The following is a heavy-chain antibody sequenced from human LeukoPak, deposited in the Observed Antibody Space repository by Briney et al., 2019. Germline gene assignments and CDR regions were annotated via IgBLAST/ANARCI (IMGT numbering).Heavy chain of an antibody. CDR2: ISGSGGST. D-gene: IGHD1/OR15-1a*01. CDR1: GFTFSSYA. Sequence: GGSLRLSCAASGFTFSSYAMSWVRQAPGKGLEWISAISGSGGSTYYADSVKGRFTISRDNSKNTLYLQMNSLRAEDTAVYYCAKVLGSIPNNDYWGQGTLVTVSS. V-gene: IGHV3-23*01. J-gene: IGHJ4*02. CDR3: AKVLGSIPNNDY.